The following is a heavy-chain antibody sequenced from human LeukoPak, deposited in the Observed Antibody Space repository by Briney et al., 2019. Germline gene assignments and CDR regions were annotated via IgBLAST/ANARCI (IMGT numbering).Heavy chain of an antibody. CDR2: IYYSGST. Sequence: SETLSLTCTVSGGSISSYYWSWIRQPPGKGLEWIGYIYYSGSTNYNPSLKSRVTISVDTSKNQFSLKLSSVTAADTAVYYCAENQGYCSGGSCSPHNNWFDPWGQGTLVTVSS. D-gene: IGHD2-15*01. V-gene: IGHV4-59*01. J-gene: IGHJ5*02. CDR3: AENQGYCSGGSCSPHNNWFDP. CDR1: GGSISSYY.